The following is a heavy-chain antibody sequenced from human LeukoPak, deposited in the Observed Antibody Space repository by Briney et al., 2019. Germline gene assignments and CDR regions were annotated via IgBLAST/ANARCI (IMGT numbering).Heavy chain of an antibody. CDR2: IKQDGDEK. Sequence: GGSLRLSCTASGFTFSRYWMTWVRQAPGKGLEWVANIKQDGDEKYYVDSVKGRFTISRDNAKNSLFLQMNSLRAEDTAVYYCARDRIVVVTAQYYYYHDMDVWGQGTTVTVSS. D-gene: IGHD2-21*02. J-gene: IGHJ6*02. CDR1: GFTFSRYW. V-gene: IGHV3-7*01. CDR3: ARDRIVVVTAQYYYYHDMDV.